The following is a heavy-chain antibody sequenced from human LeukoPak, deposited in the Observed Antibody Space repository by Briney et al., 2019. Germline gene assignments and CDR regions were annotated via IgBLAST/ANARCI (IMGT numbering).Heavy chain of an antibody. D-gene: IGHD2-2*01. J-gene: IGHJ4*02. CDR3: ARDSALVVPAALDY. CDR1: GFTFSSYA. Sequence: PGGSLRLSCAASGFTFSSYAMHWVRQAPGKGLEWVAVISCDGSNKYYADSVKGRFTISRDNSKNTLYLQMNSLRAEDTAVHYCARDSALVVPAALDYWGQGTLVTVSS. CDR2: ISCDGSNK. V-gene: IGHV3-30-3*01.